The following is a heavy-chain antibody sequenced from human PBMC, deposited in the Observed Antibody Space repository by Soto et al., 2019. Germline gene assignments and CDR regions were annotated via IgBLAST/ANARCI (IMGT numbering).Heavy chain of an antibody. V-gene: IGHV3-30*18. J-gene: IGHJ4*02. CDR1: GFTFSSYG. D-gene: IGHD3-22*01. CDR3: AKFYYDSSGYYWDY. Sequence: GGSLRLSCAASGFTFSSYGMHWVRQAPGKGLEWVAVISYDGSNKYYADSVKGRFTISRDNSKNTLYLQMNSLRAEDTAVYYCAKFYYDSSGYYWDYWGQGTLVTVSS. CDR2: ISYDGSNK.